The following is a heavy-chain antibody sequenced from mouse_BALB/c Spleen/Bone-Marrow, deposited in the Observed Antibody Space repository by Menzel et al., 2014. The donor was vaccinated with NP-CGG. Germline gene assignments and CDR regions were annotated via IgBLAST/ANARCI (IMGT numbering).Heavy chain of an antibody. J-gene: IGHJ3*01. Sequence: GSELVRPGASVKLSCKASGYTFTSYWMHWVKQRPGQGLEWIGNIYPGSGTAKYDEKFKNKATLTVDTSSSTAYMQRSSLTSEDPAVYYCARFDGYDVGFAYWGQGTLVTVS. CDR1: GYTFTSYW. D-gene: IGHD2-2*01. CDR2: IYPGSGTA. CDR3: ARFDGYDVGFAY. V-gene: IGHV1S22*01.